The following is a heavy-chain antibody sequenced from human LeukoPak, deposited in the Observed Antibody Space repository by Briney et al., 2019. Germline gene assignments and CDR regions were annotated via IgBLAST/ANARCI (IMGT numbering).Heavy chain of an antibody. J-gene: IGHJ4*02. Sequence: GGSLRLSCAASGFTFSNAWMSWVRQAPGKGLEWVGRIKSKTDGGTTDYAAPVKGRFTISRDDSKNTLYLQMNSLKTEDAAVYYCTTESRRSDWLYGGATLDVDYWGQGTLVTVSS. D-gene: IGHD3-9*01. CDR1: GFTFSNAW. V-gene: IGHV3-15*01. CDR3: TTESRRSDWLYGGATLDVDY. CDR2: IKSKTDGGTT.